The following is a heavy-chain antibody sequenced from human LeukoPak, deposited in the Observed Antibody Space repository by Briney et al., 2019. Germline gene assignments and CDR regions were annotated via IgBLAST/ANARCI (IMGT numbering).Heavy chain of an antibody. V-gene: IGHV4-39*01. CDR1: GGSISSSSYY. D-gene: IGHD3-22*01. CDR2: IYYSGST. Sequence: SETLSLTCTVSGGSISSSSYYWGWIRQPPGKGLEWIGNIYYSGSTYYNPSLKSRVTISVDTSKDQFSLKLSSVTAADTAVYYCARGLFAKGRWLLLRGGSLDYWGQGTLVTVSS. J-gene: IGHJ4*02. CDR3: ARGLFAKGRWLLLRGGSLDY.